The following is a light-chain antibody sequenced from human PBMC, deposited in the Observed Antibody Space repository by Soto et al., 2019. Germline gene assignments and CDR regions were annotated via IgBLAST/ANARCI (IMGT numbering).Light chain of an antibody. CDR2: DVN. Sequence: QSALTQPASVSGSPGQSITISCTGTSSDVGGYKYVSWYQQHPGKAPKLMMYDVNNRPSGASNRFSGSKSGNTASLTISGLQAEDEADYYCSSYSRSSTLDVFGTGTKVTVL. V-gene: IGLV2-14*03. CDR3: SSYSRSSTLDV. CDR1: SSDVGGYKY. J-gene: IGLJ1*01.